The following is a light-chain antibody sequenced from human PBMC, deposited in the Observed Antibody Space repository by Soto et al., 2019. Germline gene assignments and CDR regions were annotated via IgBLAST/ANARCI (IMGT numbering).Light chain of an antibody. V-gene: IGKV3-11*01. Sequence: EIVLTQSPATLSLSPGERATLSCRASQSVDSYLAWYQQKPGQAPRLLIYDSSNRATGIPARFSGSGSGTDFTLTISSVQPEDSATYFCQQSFDRSFTFGQGTNLE. CDR1: QSVDSY. CDR3: QQSFDRSFT. CDR2: DSS. J-gene: IGKJ2*01.